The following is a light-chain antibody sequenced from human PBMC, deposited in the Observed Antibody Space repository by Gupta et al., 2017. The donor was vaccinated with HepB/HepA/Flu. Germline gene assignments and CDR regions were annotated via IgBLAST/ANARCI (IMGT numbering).Light chain of an antibody. CDR3: QQSYGTPRT. Sequence: DIQMTQSPSYLSASVGDRVTIACRASQSISNYLNWYQQKPGKAPNLLIYAASSLQSGVPSRFSGSGSGTDFTLTISNLQPEDFATYYCQQSYGTPRTFGQGTRVEIK. CDR2: AAS. V-gene: IGKV1-39*01. CDR1: QSISNY. J-gene: IGKJ1*01.